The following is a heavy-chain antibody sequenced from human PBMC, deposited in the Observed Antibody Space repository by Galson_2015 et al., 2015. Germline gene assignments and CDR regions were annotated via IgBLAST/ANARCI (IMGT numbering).Heavy chain of an antibody. J-gene: IGHJ4*02. CDR1: GFTFNNYG. D-gene: IGHD6-13*01. CDR2: ISYDGSNK. V-gene: IGHV3-30*18. Sequence: SLRLSCAASGFTFNNYGMHWVRQAPGKGLEWVAVISYDGSNKNYANSVKGRFTISRDNSKNTLFLQIDSLRAEDTAVYYCAKSVDFGSSWYGRQIDDWGQGTLVTVSS. CDR3: AKSVDFGSSWYGRQIDD.